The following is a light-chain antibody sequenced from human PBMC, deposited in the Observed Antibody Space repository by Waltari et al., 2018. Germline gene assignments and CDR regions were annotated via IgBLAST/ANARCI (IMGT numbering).Light chain of an antibody. CDR1: SGSVSTSYY. CDR3: VLYMGGGIL. CDR2: STN. V-gene: IGLV8-61*01. Sequence: QTVVTQEPSFSVSPGGTVTLTCGLRSGSVSTSYYPSWYQQTPGQAPRPLIYSTNACSAGVPARFAGSILGNNAALTITGAQADDESDYYCVLYMGGGILFGGGTKLTVL. J-gene: IGLJ3*02.